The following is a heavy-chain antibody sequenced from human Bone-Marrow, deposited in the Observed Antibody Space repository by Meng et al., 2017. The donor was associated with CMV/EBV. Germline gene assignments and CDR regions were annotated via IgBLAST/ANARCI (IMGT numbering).Heavy chain of an antibody. J-gene: IGHJ5*02. CDR3: AKDRTNYGDYVFDP. V-gene: IGHV3-9*01. CDR2: ISWNSGSI. D-gene: IGHD4-17*01. Sequence: SLKISCAASGFTFDDYAMHWVRQAPGKGLEWVSGISWNSGSIGYADSVKGRFTISRDNAKNSLYLQMNSLRAEDTALYYCAKDRTNYGDYVFDPWGQGTLVTVSS. CDR1: GFTFDDYA.